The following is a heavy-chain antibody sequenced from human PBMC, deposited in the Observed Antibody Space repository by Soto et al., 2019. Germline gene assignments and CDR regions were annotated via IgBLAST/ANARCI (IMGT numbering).Heavy chain of an antibody. CDR3: ARQLTTAEIDLWLDP. D-gene: IGHD2-2*01. J-gene: IGHJ5*02. CDR1: GGSLNTSPYN. V-gene: IGHV4-39*01. CDR2: ILYGGTT. Sequence: SETLSLTCTVSGGSLNTSPYNWGWIRQSPGKGLEWIGSILYGGTTYHNPSLQSRVTTSLDASKIQFSLKLSSVTATDTAVYYCARQLTTAEIDLWLDPWGQGTLVTVSS.